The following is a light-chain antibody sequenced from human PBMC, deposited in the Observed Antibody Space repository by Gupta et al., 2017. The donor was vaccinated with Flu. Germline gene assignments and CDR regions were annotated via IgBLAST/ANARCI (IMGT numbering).Light chain of an antibody. J-gene: IGKJ4*01. CDR2: AAS. CDR1: QQISNI. CDR3: QHSDNTPLS. V-gene: IGKV1-39*01. Sequence: PSSLSASVGDRVTITCRASQQISNILNWYQQRPGKAPKLLIYAASSLQSGVPSRISGSGSGTDFTLTITTLQPEDFATYYCQHSDNTPLSFGGGTKVDIK.